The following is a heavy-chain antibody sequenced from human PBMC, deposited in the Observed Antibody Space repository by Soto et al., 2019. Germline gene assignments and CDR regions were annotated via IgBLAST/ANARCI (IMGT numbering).Heavy chain of an antibody. CDR2: IGTAGDT. Sequence: GGSLRLSCAASGFTFSWYDMHWVRQATGKGLEWVSAIGTAGDTYYPDSVKGRFTISRDNSKNTLYLQMNSLRAEDTAMYYCARAYCSGGSCYSALFDYWGQGTLVTVSS. D-gene: IGHD2-15*01. V-gene: IGHV3-13*01. CDR3: ARAYCSGGSCYSALFDY. J-gene: IGHJ4*02. CDR1: GFTFSWYD.